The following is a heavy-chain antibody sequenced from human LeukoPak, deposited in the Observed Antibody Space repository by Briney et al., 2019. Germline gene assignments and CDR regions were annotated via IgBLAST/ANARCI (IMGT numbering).Heavy chain of an antibody. CDR1: GYTFTSYG. CDR2: ISAYNGNT. D-gene: IGHD6-13*01. CDR3: ATSPEGPSSSFTAEYFQH. V-gene: IGHV1-18*01. Sequence: GASVKVSCKASGYTFTSYGISWVRQAPGQGLEWMGWISAYNGNTNYAQKLQGRVTMTTDTSTSTAYMELRSLRSDDTAVYYCATSPEGPSSSFTAEYFQHWGQGTLVTVSS. J-gene: IGHJ1*01.